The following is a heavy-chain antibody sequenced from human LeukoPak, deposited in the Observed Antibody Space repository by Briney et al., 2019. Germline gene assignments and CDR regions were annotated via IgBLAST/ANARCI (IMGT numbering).Heavy chain of an antibody. Sequence: GASVKVSCKASGYTFTRHYIHWVRQAPGQGPEWLGIINPSGGSTNYAQKVQGRVTMTRDTSTSTVYMELSSLRSEDTAMYYCASWEGEAKHGLWSGPFDYWGQGTLVIVSS. J-gene: IGHJ4*02. CDR3: ASWEGEAKHGLWSGPFDY. V-gene: IGHV1-46*01. D-gene: IGHD3-3*01. CDR2: INPSGGST. CDR1: GYTFTRHY.